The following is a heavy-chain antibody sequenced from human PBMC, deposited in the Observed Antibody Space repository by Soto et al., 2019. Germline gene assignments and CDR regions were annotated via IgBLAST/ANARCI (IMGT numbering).Heavy chain of an antibody. J-gene: IGHJ4*02. Sequence: QVQLVQSGAEVRKPGSSVMISCKASGGTFNTYTFSWVRQAPGQGLEWMGSILPILGSINYAPNFQGRLSITSDQSTTTAYMELSSLTSHDTAIYYCGRIPRDSVPTSDPLDNWGQGTLVTVSS. CDR3: GRIPRDSVPTSDPLDN. D-gene: IGHD2-21*01. CDR2: ILPILGSI. CDR1: GGTFNTYT. V-gene: IGHV1-69*16.